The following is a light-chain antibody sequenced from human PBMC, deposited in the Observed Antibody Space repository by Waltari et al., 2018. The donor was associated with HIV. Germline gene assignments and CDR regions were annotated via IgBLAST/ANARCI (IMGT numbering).Light chain of an antibody. CDR1: SSNVGYNG. CDR3: AAWDDSLNGYV. J-gene: IGLJ1*01. Sequence: QSVLTQPPSVSAAPRQRVTISCSGSSSNVGYNGVNWYQQLPGKAPKLLIYFDDLLSAGVSDGFAGAKSGTSASLAISGLQSEDEGDYYCAAWDDSLNGYVFGTGTKVTVL. V-gene: IGLV1-36*01. CDR2: FDD.